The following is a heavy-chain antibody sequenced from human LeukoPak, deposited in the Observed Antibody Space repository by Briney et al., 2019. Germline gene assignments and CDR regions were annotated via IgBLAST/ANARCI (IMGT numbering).Heavy chain of an antibody. CDR1: GGSISSYY. V-gene: IGHV4-4*07. Sequence: SETLSLTCTASGGSISSYYWSWIRQPAGKGLEWIGRIYTSGSTNYNPSLKRRVTMSVDTSKNQFSLKLSSVTAADTAVYYCARDQYDSSGYDYWGQGTLVTVSS. CDR2: IYTSGST. D-gene: IGHD3-22*01. J-gene: IGHJ4*02. CDR3: ARDQYDSSGYDY.